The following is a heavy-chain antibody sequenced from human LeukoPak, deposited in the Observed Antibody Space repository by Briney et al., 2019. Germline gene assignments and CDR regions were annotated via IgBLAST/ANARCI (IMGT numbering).Heavy chain of an antibody. J-gene: IGHJ6*03. D-gene: IGHD6-6*01. Sequence: ASVHVSCKPSGCTFTRYDINWVRQPTAQGLAWMGWMNPNRGNTGFAQKFQGRVTITRNTSISTAYMELSSLRSEDTAVYYCARAGLGQYSSSSARYYYSYYYMDVWGEGTTVTVSS. CDR1: GCTFTRYD. CDR2: MNPNRGNT. V-gene: IGHV1-8*03. CDR3: ARAGLGQYSSSSARYYYSYYYMDV.